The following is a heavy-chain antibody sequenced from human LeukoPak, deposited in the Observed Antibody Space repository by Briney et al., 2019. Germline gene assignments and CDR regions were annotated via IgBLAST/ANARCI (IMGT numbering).Heavy chain of an antibody. V-gene: IGHV1-46*01. Sequence: ASVKVSCKASGYSFTSYYMHWVRQAPGQGLEWMGIISPSSGTTSYAENFQGRVTMTRDTPTSTVYMDLSSLRSEDTAVYYCARDLNTHSSSGPSFIWGQGTMVTVSS. CDR1: GYSFTSYY. J-gene: IGHJ3*02. D-gene: IGHD2-8*02. CDR3: ARDLNTHSSSGPSFI. CDR2: ISPSSGTT.